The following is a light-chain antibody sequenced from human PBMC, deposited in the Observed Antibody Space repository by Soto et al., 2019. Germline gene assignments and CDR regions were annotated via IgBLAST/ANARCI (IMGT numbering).Light chain of an antibody. J-gene: IGKJ1*01. CDR2: DAS. V-gene: IGKV3-11*01. Sequence: MVLTQSPATLSFSPGERATLSFRASQSVSSYLAWYQQKPGQAPRLLIYDASNRATGIPARFSGSGSGTDFTLTISSLEPEDFAVYYCQQRSNWPPTFGQGTKVDIK. CDR1: QSVSSY. CDR3: QQRSNWPPT.